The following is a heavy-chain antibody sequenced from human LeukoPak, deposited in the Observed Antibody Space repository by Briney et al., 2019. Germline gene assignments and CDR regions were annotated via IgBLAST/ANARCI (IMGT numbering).Heavy chain of an antibody. CDR3: ARGLGYCTSTTCLLPFDY. Sequence: GGSLRLSCAASGFTVSTYYMTWVRQAPGKGLECVSVIYSGGSTYYADSVKGRFTVSRDNSKNTLYLQMNSLRAKDTAMYYCARGLGYCTSTTCLLPFDYWGQGTLVTVSS. CDR1: GFTVSTYY. D-gene: IGHD2-2*01. CDR2: IYSGGST. J-gene: IGHJ4*02. V-gene: IGHV3-53*01.